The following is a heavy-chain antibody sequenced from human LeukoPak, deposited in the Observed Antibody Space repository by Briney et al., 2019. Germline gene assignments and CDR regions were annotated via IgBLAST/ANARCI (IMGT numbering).Heavy chain of an antibody. CDR3: ARGDSSGWYLVDY. V-gene: IGHV1-2*02. CDR1: GYTFTGYY. J-gene: IGHJ4*02. CDR2: INPNSGGT. D-gene: IGHD6-19*01. Sequence: ASVKVSCKASGYTFTGYYMHWVRQAPGQGLEWMGWINPNSGGTNYAQKFQGRVTMTRDTSISTAYMKLSRLRSDDTAVYYCARGDSSGWYLVDYWGQGTLVTVSS.